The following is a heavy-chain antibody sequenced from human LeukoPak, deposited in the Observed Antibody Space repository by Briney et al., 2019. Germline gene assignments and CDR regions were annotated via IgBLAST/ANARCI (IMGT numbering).Heavy chain of an antibody. Sequence: SETLSLTCTVSGGSISSYYWSWIRQPPGKGLEWIGEINHSGSAKYNPSLKSRVTISVTLSKNQFSLDLSSVTAADTGVYYCARGQPPYSDGSTYYAGGFYYYDNWGQGTLVTVSS. D-gene: IGHD2-15*01. V-gene: IGHV4-34*01. CDR3: ARGQPPYSDGSTYYAGGFYYYDN. CDR2: INHSGSA. J-gene: IGHJ4*02. CDR1: GGSISSYY.